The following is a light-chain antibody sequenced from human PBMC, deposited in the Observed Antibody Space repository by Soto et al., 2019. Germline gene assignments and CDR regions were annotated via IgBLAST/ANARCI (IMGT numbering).Light chain of an antibody. J-gene: IGKJ2*01. Sequence: EIVMTQSPATLSVSLGERATLSCRASQSVSSNLAWYQQKPGQAPRLLIYGASTRATGIPARFSGSGSGTEFNLTISSLQSEDFAVYYCQQYNNWPPMYTFGQGTKLEIK. V-gene: IGKV3-15*01. CDR2: GAS. CDR3: QQYNNWPPMYT. CDR1: QSVSSN.